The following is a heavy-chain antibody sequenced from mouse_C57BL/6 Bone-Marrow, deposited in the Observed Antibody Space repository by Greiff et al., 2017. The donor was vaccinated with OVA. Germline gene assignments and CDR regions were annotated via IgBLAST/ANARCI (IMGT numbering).Heavy chain of an antibody. V-gene: IGHV5-4*01. J-gene: IGHJ3*01. CDR2: ISDGGSYT. CDR1: GFTFSSYA. Sequence: EVQVVESGGGLVKPGGSLKLSCAASGFTFSSYAMSWVRQTPEKRLEWVATISDGGSYTYYPDNVKGRFTISRDNAKNNLYLQMSHLKSEDTAMYYCAREHDYDWFAYWGQGTLVTVSA. D-gene: IGHD2-4*01. CDR3: AREHDYDWFAY.